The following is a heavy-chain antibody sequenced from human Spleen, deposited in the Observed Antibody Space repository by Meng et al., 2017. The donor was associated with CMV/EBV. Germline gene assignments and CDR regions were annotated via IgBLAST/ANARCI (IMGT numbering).Heavy chain of an antibody. V-gene: IGHV3-21*06. CDR3: ARDPTVVDTDMVREAFDV. D-gene: IGHD5-18*01. CDR1: GFTFRSYS. Sequence: GESLKISCAATGFTFRSYSMNWVRQAPGKGLEWVSFISGGSLYMDYADSVKGRFTISRDNADNLIFLQMNSLRAEDTAVYYCARDPTVVDTDMVREAFDVWGQGTMVTVS. CDR2: ISGGSLYM. J-gene: IGHJ3*01.